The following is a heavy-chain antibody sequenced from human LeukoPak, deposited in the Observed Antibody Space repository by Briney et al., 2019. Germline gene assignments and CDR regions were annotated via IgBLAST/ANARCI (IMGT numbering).Heavy chain of an antibody. CDR3: ARRLCGGDCYSTFSY. CDR2: INHSGST. J-gene: IGHJ4*02. CDR1: GGSFSGYY. Sequence: KPSETLSLTCAVYGGSFSGYYWSWIRQPPGKGLEWIGEINHSGSTNYNPSLKSRVTISVDTSKNQFSLKLSSVTAADTAVYYCARRLCGGDCYSTFSYWGQGTLVTASS. V-gene: IGHV4-34*01. D-gene: IGHD2-21*02.